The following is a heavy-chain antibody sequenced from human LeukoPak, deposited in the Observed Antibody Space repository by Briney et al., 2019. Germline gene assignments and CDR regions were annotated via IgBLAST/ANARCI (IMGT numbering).Heavy chain of an antibody. CDR1: GGSISSYY. Sequence: SETVSLTCTVSGGSISSYYWSWIRQPPGKGLEWIGYIYNSGSTNYNPSLKSRVTISVDMSKNQFSLKLSSVTAADTAVYYCATQESGSYYGYWGQGNPVALSS. J-gene: IGHJ4*02. CDR3: ATQESGSYYGY. D-gene: IGHD1-26*01. CDR2: IYNSGST. V-gene: IGHV4-59*08.